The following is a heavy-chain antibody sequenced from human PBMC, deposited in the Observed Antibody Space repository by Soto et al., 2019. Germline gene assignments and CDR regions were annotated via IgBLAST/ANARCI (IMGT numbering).Heavy chain of an antibody. J-gene: IGHJ4*02. CDR2: IYYSGST. D-gene: IGHD6-19*01. CDR3: ARRKVSSSGWYSSFDY. Sequence: SETLSLTCTVSGGSISSYYWSWIRQPPGKGLEWIGYIYYSGSTNYNPSLKSRVTISVDTSKNQFSLKLSSVTAADTAVYYCARRKVSSSGWYSSFDYWGQGTLVTVYS. CDR1: GGSISSYY. V-gene: IGHV4-59*01.